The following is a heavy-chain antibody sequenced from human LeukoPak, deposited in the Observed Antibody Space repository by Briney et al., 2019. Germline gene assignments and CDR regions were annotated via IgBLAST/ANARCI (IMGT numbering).Heavy chain of an antibody. CDR1: GFTFDDYG. CDR2: IRYGGSHK. D-gene: IGHD3-22*01. CDR3: ARGDDYYDSSYYYYMDV. Sequence: PGGSLRLSCAASGFTFDDYGMSWVRQAPGKGLEWVAVIRYGGSHKYYADSVKGRFTISRDNSKNTLFLQMNSLRAEDTAVYYCARGDDYYDSSYYYYMDVWGKGTTVTVSS. V-gene: IGHV3-33*08. J-gene: IGHJ6*03.